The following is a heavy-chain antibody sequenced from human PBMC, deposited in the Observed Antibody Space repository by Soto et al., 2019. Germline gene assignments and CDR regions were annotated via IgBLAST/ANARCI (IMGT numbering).Heavy chain of an antibody. CDR1: GGTFSSYA. D-gene: IGHD5-12*01. CDR2: IIPISGTA. V-gene: IGHV1-69*06. J-gene: IGHJ4*02. CDR3: ARGDSGYDFPPKFDY. Sequence: QVQLVQPGAEAKKPGSSVKVSCKASGGTFSSYAISWVRQARGQGLEWMGGIIPISGTANYAQKFQGRVTITADKSTSAAYMELSSMSSEDTAVYYCARGDSGYDFPPKFDYWGQGTLVTVSS.